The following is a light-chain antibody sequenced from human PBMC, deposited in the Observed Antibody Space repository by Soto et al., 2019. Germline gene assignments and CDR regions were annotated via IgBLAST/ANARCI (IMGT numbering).Light chain of an antibody. CDR3: EPPTDRRIT. V-gene: IGKV3-11*01. CDR2: DVS. CDR1: LIIRSY. J-gene: IGKJ5*01. Sequence: GLTRSSAARSLVVGERGAHFCRGSLIIRSYLIWYQQKPGQAPRLLIYDVSNRATGIPARFSDRGSGTDFALTISRLGPEDLPVYCCEPPTDRRITLSQGTRLDI.